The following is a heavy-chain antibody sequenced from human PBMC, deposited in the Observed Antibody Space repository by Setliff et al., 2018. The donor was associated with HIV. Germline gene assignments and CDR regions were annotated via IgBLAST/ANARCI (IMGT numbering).Heavy chain of an antibody. J-gene: IGHJ1*01. D-gene: IGHD4-17*01. CDR1: GYSISSGYY. CDR3: ARHGDYEYFQH. Sequence: PSETLSLTCAVSGYSISSGYYWGWIRQPPGKGLEWIGSIYHSGSTYDSPSLKSRVTISVDTSKNQFSLKLSSVTAADTATYYCARHGDYEYFQHWGRGTPVTVSS. V-gene: IGHV4-38-2*01. CDR2: IYHSGST.